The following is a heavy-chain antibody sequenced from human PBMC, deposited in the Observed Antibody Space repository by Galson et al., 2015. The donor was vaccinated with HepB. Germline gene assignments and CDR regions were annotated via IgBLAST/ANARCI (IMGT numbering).Heavy chain of an antibody. CDR1: GFTFSSYA. D-gene: IGHD5-18*01. Sequence: SLRLSCAASGFTFSSYAMAWVRQAPGKGLQWVSTISISNIDSSYAASGLGRFTVSRDNSKNTLYLQMNSLRAEDTALYSCAKEGPTVETGYLDSWGQGRLVTVS. CDR3: AKEGPTVETGYLDS. J-gene: IGHJ4*02. V-gene: IGHV3-23*01. CDR2: ISISNIDS.